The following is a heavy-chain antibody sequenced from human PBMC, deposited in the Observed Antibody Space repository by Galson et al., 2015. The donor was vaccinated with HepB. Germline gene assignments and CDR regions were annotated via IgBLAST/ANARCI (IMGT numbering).Heavy chain of an antibody. J-gene: IGHJ6*02. Sequence: ASGGTLNSYVISWVRQAPGQGLEWMGAIIPISGTANYAQKLQGRIKITADKSTNTHYMELSSLRSEDTAVYYCSGSFVVVTAMPYYYGIGVWGQGTTVIVSS. CDR3: SGSFVVVTAMPYYYGIGV. D-gene: IGHD2-21*02. CDR2: IIPISGTA. V-gene: IGHV1-69*06. CDR1: GGTLNSYV.